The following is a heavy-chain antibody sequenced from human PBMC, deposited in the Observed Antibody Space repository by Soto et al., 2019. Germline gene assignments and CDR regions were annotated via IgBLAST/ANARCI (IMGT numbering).Heavy chain of an antibody. J-gene: IGHJ6*02. CDR1: GFNFSSYA. D-gene: IGHD2-15*01. CDR2: ISSSSSYT. V-gene: IGHV3-21*02. Sequence: EVQLVESGGGLVKPGGSLRLSCAASGFNFSSYALNWVRQAPGKGLEWVSFISSSSSYTYYSDSVKGRFTISRDNAKNSLFLRMTSLGAEDTAVYYGAKDRGRGSPVSGGLDVWGQGTTVTVSS. CDR3: AKDRGRGSPVSGGLDV.